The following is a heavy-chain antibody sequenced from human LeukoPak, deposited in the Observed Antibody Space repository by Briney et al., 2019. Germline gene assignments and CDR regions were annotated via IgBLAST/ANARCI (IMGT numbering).Heavy chain of an antibody. V-gene: IGHV3-30-3*01. J-gene: IGHJ4*02. Sequence: GRSLRLSCAASGFAFSSYAMHWVRQAPGKGLEWVAVISYDGSNKYYADSVKGRFTISRDNSKNTLYLQMNSLRAEDTAVYYCARDSLRFLEWSGIFDYWGQGTLVTVSS. D-gene: IGHD3-3*01. CDR3: ARDSLRFLEWSGIFDY. CDR1: GFAFSSYA. CDR2: ISYDGSNK.